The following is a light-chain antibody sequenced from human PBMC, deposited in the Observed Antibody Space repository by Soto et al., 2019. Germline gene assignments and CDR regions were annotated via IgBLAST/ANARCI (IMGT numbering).Light chain of an antibody. Sequence: QSVLTQPPSASGTPGQRVTISCSGSSSNIGSNTVNWYQQRPGTAPTLLIYSNNQRPSGVPDRFSGSKSGTSASLAVNGLQSGDEADYYCAAWDDSLNGPLFGGGTKVTFL. CDR1: SSNIGSNT. V-gene: IGLV1-44*01. CDR2: SNN. J-gene: IGLJ3*02. CDR3: AAWDDSLNGPL.